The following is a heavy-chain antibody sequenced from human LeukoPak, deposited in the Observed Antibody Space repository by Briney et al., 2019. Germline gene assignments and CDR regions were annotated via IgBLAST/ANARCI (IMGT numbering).Heavy chain of an antibody. J-gene: IGHJ4*02. Sequence: GGSLRLSCAASGFNLSNNGIHWVRQAPGKGLEWGAVISFDGSNKYYADSVKGRFTISRDNSKNTLYLQMNSLRAEDTAVYYCAKDQYDRSGVFDYWGQGTLATVSA. CDR1: GFNLSNNG. V-gene: IGHV3-30*18. D-gene: IGHD3-22*01. CDR2: ISFDGSNK. CDR3: AKDQYDRSGVFDY.